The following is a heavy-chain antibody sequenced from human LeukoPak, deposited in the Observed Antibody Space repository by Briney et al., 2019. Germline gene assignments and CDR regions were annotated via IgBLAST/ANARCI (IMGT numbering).Heavy chain of an antibody. CDR2: INPNSGGT. V-gene: IGHV1-2*06. D-gene: IGHD3-22*01. CDR3: ASQYYYDSSGYYYPY. J-gene: IGHJ4*02. Sequence: GASVKVSCKASGYTFTGYYMHWVRQAPGQGLEWMGRINPNSGGTNYAQKFQGRVTMTRDTSISTAYMELSRLSSDDTAVYHCASQYYYDSSGYYYPYWGQGTLVTVSS. CDR1: GYTFTGYY.